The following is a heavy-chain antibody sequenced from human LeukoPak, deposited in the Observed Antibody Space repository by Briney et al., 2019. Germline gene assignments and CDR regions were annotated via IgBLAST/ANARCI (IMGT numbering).Heavy chain of an antibody. V-gene: IGHV3-66*01. CDR1: GFTVRSNY. J-gene: IGHJ5*02. CDR2: IYSGGST. CDR3: AKFGGYDILTGYPNWFDP. D-gene: IGHD3-9*01. Sequence: GGSLRLSCAASGFTVRSNYLSWVRQAPGKGLEWVSVIYSGGSTDYADSVKGRFTISRDNSKNILYLQMNSLRSEDTAVYYCAKFGGYDILTGYPNWFDPWGQGTLVTVSS.